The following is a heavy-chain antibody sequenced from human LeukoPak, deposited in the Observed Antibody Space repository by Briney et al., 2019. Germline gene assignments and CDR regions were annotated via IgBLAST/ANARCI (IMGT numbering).Heavy chain of an antibody. Sequence: GGSLRLSCAASKFTFSSYWMHWVRQAPGKGLVWVSRINSDGSQPNYADPEKGRFTVSRDNTENTLYLQMDSLRAEDTAVYYSARDGQYYFDTPGLYGGLNLWGQGALVTVSS. CDR2: INSDGSQP. CDR3: ARDGQYYFDTPGLYGGLNL. CDR1: KFTFSSYW. V-gene: IGHV3-74*01. J-gene: IGHJ4*02. D-gene: IGHD3-22*01.